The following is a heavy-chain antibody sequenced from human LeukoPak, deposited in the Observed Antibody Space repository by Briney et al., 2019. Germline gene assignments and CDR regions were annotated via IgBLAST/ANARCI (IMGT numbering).Heavy chain of an antibody. J-gene: IGHJ3*02. CDR3: ARVPLDYYDSSGYYYGTADAFDI. D-gene: IGHD3-22*01. CDR1: GYTFTSYG. CDR2: ISAYNGNT. V-gene: IGHV1-18*01. Sequence: ASVKVSCKASGYTFTSYGISWVRQAPGQGLEWMGWISAYNGNTNYAQKLQGRVTMTRDISTSTVYMELSSLRSEDTAVYYCARVPLDYYDSSGYYYGTADAFDIWGQGTMVTVSS.